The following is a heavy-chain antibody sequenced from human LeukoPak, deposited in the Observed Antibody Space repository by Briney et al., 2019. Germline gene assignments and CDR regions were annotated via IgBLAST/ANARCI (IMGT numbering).Heavy chain of an antibody. CDR3: ARLPLGDRIDC. CDR1: GGSISSSSYY. J-gene: IGHJ4*02. Sequence: KPSETLSLTCTVSGGSISSSSYYWGWIRQPPGKVLEWIVSINYSGSTYYTPSLKSRGTISADTSTNQFSLKLSSVTTADTAVYYCARLPLGDRIDCWGKGTLVTVSS. CDR2: INYSGST. V-gene: IGHV4-39*01. D-gene: IGHD2-21*02.